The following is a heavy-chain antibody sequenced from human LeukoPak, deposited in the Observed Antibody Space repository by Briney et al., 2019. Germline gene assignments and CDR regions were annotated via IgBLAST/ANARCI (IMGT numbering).Heavy chain of an antibody. V-gene: IGHV3-53*01. CDR1: GFTVSSNY. CDR2: IYSGGST. D-gene: IGHD2-21*02. CDR3: ARVVAGDLYYFDY. J-gene: IGHJ4*02. Sequence: GGSLRLSCAASGFTVSSNYMSWVRQAPGKGLEWVSVIYSGGSTYYADSVKGRFTISRDNPKNTLYLQMNSLRAEDTAVYYCARVVAGDLYYFDYWGQGTLVTVSS.